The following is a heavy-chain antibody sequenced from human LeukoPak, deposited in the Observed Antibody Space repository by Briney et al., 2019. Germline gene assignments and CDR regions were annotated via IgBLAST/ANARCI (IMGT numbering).Heavy chain of an antibody. Sequence: GGSLRLSCAASGFKFDNFAMHWVRQAPTKGLVWVSRISGDGGSTDYADSVKGRFTISRDNAKNTLYLQMNSLRADDTAVYYCVRGGVDYWGQGTLVTVSS. CDR3: VRGGVDY. CDR1: GFKFDNFA. D-gene: IGHD3-16*01. CDR2: ISGDGGST. J-gene: IGHJ4*02. V-gene: IGHV3-74*01.